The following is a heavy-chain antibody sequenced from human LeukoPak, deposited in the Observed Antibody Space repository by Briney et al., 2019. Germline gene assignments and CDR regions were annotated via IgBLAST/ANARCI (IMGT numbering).Heavy chain of an antibody. Sequence: KPSETLSLTCAVYGGSFSGYYWSWIRQHPGKGLEWIGYIYYSGSTYYNPSLKSRVTISVDTSKNQFSLKLSSVTAADTAVYYCASVVVPAAMNTQYYGMDVWGQGTTVTVSS. D-gene: IGHD2-2*01. CDR3: ASVVVPAAMNTQYYGMDV. CDR1: GGSFSGYY. CDR2: IYYSGST. V-gene: IGHV4-31*11. J-gene: IGHJ6*02.